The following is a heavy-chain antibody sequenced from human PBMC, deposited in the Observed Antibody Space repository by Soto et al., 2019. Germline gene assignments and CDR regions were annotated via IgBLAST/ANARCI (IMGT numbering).Heavy chain of an antibody. J-gene: IGHJ5*02. V-gene: IGHV4-39*02. Sequence: QLQLQESGPGLVKPSETLSLTCTVSGGSISSSSYYWGWIRQPPGKGLEWIGSIYYSGSTYYNPSLKSRIPLSVDTSKNHSSLKLSSVTTAYASLHYCARRARSTLLGFGEHEAGDNGFDPWGQGTLVTVSS. CDR2: IYYSGST. CDR1: GGSISSSSYY. D-gene: IGHD3-10*01. CDR3: ARRARSTLLGFGEHEAGDNGFDP.